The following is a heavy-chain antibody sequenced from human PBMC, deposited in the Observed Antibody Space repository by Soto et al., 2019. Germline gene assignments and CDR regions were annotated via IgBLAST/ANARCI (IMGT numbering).Heavy chain of an antibody. CDR1: GYTLTSYG. V-gene: IGHV1-18*03. CDR2: ISAYNGNT. CDR3: ARESGWPNEGGFDI. D-gene: IGHD3-10*01. Sequence: QVQLVQSGAEVKKPGASVKVSCKASGYTLTSYGISCVRQAPGQGLERRGRISAYNGNTKYAQKLQGRVTMTTDTSPSKAYMELRSLRSDDVAVYYCARESGWPNEGGFDIWGQGPMVTASS. J-gene: IGHJ3*02.